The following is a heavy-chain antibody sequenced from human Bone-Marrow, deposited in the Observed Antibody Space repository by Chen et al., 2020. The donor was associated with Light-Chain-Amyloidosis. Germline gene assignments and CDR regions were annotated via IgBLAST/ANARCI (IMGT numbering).Heavy chain of an antibody. CDR2: ISYDGSNK. CDR3: ASRDSSSSSGYYYYGMDV. CDR1: GFTFSSYA. J-gene: IGHJ6*02. Sequence: QVQLVESGGGVVQPGRSLRLSCAASGFTFSSYALHWVRQAPGKGLEWVAVISYDGSNKYYADSVKGRFTISRDKSKNTLYLQMNSLRAEDTDVYYCASRDSSSSSGYYYYGMDVWGQGTTVTVSS. D-gene: IGHD6-6*01. V-gene: IGHV3-30-3*01.